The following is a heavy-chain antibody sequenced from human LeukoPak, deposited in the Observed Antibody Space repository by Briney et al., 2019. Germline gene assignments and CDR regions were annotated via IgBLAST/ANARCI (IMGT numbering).Heavy chain of an antibody. V-gene: IGHV4-39*01. J-gene: IGHJ6*03. CDR1: GGSISSSSDN. Sequence: SETLSLTCSVSGGSISSSSDNWGWIRQPPGKGLEWIGSIYYTGITYYNPSLMSRVTMSVDTSKNQFSLRLTSVTAADTAMYYCARQGRATVVMYMDDWGKGTTVTVSS. CDR3: ARQGRATVVMYMDD. D-gene: IGHD4-23*01. CDR2: IYYTGIT.